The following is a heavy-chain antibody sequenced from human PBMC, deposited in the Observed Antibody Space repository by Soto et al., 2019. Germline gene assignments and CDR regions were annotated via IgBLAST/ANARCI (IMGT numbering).Heavy chain of an antibody. CDR2: ISPYNGNT. CDR1: GYTFTSYG. Sequence: ASVKVSCKASGYTFTSYGISWVRQAPGQGLEWMGRISPYNGNTNYAQKFQGRVTMTRDTSTSTVYMELSSLRSEDTAVYYCAIPGIAVAGKGGDYWGQGTLVTVSS. CDR3: AIPGIAVAGKGGDY. V-gene: IGHV1-18*01. J-gene: IGHJ4*02. D-gene: IGHD6-19*01.